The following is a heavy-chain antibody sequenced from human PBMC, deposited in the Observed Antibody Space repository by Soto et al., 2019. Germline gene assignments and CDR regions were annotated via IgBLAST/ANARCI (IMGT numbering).Heavy chain of an antibody. Sequence: GGSLRLSCAASGFTFSGSAMHWVRQASGKGLEWVGRIRSKANSYATAYAASVKGRFTISRDDSKNTAYLQTNSLKTEDTAVYYCTRHSEYDAFDIWGQGTMVTVSS. V-gene: IGHV3-73*01. CDR3: TRHSEYDAFDI. CDR2: IRSKANSYAT. J-gene: IGHJ3*02. CDR1: GFTFSGSA.